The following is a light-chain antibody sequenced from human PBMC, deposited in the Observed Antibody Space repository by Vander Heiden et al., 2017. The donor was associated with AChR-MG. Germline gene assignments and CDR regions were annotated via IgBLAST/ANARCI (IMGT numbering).Light chain of an antibody. CDR1: RSVSTN. V-gene: IGKV3-15*01. Sequence: KVMTAPPSTLSVYPGNIATRACRASRSVSTNLAQNQQKPCQAPRLLIYTASTRATAIPGRFSGSASGTEFTLTISSVQSEDFAGYDGQQWITFGQGTRLEIK. CDR3: QQWIT. J-gene: IGKJ5*01. CDR2: TAS.